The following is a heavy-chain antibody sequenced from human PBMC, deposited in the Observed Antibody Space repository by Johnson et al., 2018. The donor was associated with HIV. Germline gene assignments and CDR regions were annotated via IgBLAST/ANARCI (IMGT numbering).Heavy chain of an antibody. V-gene: IGHV3-53*01. CDR2: IYSGGST. Sequence: LEWVSVIYSGGSTYYADSVKGRFTISRDNSKNTLYLQMNSLRAEDTAVYYCAREDSAFDIWGQGTMVTVSP. CDR3: AREDSAFDI. J-gene: IGHJ3*02.